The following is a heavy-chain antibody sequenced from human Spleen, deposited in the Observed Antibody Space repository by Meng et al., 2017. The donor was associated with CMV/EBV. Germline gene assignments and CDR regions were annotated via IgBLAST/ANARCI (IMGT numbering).Heavy chain of an antibody. V-gene: IGHV3-30-3*01. CDR3: AKDRGRSLAVGADH. D-gene: IGHD3-16*01. Sequence: GESLKISCAASGFTFSSYSMHWVRQAPGKGLEWVAVISYDGSNKYYADSVKGRFTISRDNSKNTLYVQMNSLRAEDTAVYYCAKDRGRSLAVGADHWGQGTLVTVSS. J-gene: IGHJ4*02. CDR2: ISYDGSNK. CDR1: GFTFSSYS.